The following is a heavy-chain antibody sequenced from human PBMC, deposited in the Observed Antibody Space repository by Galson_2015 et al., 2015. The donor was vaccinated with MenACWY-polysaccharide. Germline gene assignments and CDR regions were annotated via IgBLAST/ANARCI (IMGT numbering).Heavy chain of an antibody. CDR3: AKDPQLWSGYTYYYYGMDV. Sequence: SLRLSCAASGFTFSSYAMSWVRQAPGKGLEWVSAISGSGGSTYYADSVKGRFTISRDNSKNTLYLQMNSLRAEDTAVYYCAKDPQLWSGYTYYYYGMDVWGQGTTVTVSS. D-gene: IGHD3-3*01. CDR1: GFTFSSYA. J-gene: IGHJ6*02. CDR2: ISGSGGST. V-gene: IGHV3-23*01.